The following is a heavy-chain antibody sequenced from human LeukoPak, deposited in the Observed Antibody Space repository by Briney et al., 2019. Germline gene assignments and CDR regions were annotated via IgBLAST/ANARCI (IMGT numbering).Heavy chain of an antibody. CDR3: AKDGAYDSSGYSTN. CDR1: GFTFSSYA. CDR2: ISGSGGST. J-gene: IGHJ4*02. D-gene: IGHD3-22*01. V-gene: IGHV3-23*01. Sequence: PGESPRLSCAASGFTFSSYAMSWVRQAPGKGLEWVSAISGSGGSTYYADSVKGRFTISRDNSKNTQYLQMNSLRAEDTAVYYCAKDGAYDSSGYSTNWGQGTLVTVSS.